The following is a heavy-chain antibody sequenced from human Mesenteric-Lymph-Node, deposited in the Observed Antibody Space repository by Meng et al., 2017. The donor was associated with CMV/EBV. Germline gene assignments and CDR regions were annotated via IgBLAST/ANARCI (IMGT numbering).Heavy chain of an antibody. D-gene: IGHD3-9*01. CDR3: ARVGDYDILTGYYRLEWFDP. CDR1: ISSYY. Sequence: ISSYYWSWIRQPPGKGLEWIGYIYYSGSTNYNPSLKSRVTISVDTSKNQFSLKLSSVTAADTAVYYCARVGDYDILTGYYRLEWFDPWGQGTLVTVSS. V-gene: IGHV4-59*01. J-gene: IGHJ5*02. CDR2: IYYSGST.